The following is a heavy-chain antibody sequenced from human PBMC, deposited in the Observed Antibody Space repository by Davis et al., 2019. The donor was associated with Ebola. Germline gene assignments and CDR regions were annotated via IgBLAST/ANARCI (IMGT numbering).Heavy chain of an antibody. J-gene: IGHJ4*02. V-gene: IGHV1-8*01. CDR2: MNPNSGNT. Sequence: ASVKVSCKASGYTFTNYDVHWVRQGTGQGLEWIGWMNPNSGNTGYGQKFQGRVTITADESTSTAYMELSSLRSEDTAVYYCAREKNYYGDFGPLDYWGQGTLVTVAS. CDR1: GYTFTNYD. CDR3: AREKNYYGDFGPLDY. D-gene: IGHD4-17*01.